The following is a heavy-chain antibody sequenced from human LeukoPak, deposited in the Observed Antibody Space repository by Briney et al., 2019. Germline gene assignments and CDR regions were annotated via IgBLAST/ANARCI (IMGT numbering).Heavy chain of an antibody. J-gene: IGHJ4*02. D-gene: IGHD6-13*01. CDR3: AGGVYIAAAQYGY. CDR2: IYYSGST. Sequence: PSETLSLTCTVSGDSISSNTFYWGWIRQSPGTGLEWIGSIYYSGSTWYNPSLQSRVTMSIGSSTNQFSLRLGSVTAADTAVYYCAGGVYIAAAQYGYWGQGTLVTVSS. V-gene: IGHV4-39*07. CDR1: GDSISSNTFY.